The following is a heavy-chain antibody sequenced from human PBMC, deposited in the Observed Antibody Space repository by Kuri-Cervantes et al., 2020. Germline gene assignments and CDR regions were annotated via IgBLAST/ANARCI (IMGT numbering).Heavy chain of an antibody. CDR1: GFTFSSYE. J-gene: IGHJ6*03. CDR2: ISSSGSTI. CDR3: ARAERQYYDFWSGYSYYYYYMDV. D-gene: IGHD3-3*01. Sequence: GESLRLSCAASGFTFSSYEMNWVRQAPGKGLEWVSYISSSGSTIYYADSVKGRFTISRDNAKNSLYLQMNSLRAEDTAVYYCARAERQYYDFWSGYSYYYYYMDVWGKGTTVTVSS. V-gene: IGHV3-48*03.